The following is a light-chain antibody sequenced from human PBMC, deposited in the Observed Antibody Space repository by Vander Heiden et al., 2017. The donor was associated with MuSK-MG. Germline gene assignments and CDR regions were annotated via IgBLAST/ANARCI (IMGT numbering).Light chain of an antibody. V-gene: IGLV3-1*01. Sequence: SNELTQPPSVSVSAGQTASITCSGDKLGDKYACWYQQKPGQSPVLVIYQDSKRPSGIPERFSGSNSGNTATLTISGTQAMDEADYYCQAWDSSTYVFGTGTKVTVL. CDR1: KLGDKY. J-gene: IGLJ1*01. CDR2: QDS. CDR3: QAWDSSTYV.